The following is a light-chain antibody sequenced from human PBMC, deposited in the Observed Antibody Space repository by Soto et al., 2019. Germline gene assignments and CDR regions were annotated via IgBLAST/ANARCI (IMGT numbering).Light chain of an antibody. Sequence: EIVLTQSPATLSLSPGEGATLSCRASQSVASYLAWYQQKPGQAPRLLIYDASNRATGIPARFSGSGSGTDFTLTISSLEPEDFAVYYCQQRSNWITVGQGTRLEIK. J-gene: IGKJ5*01. CDR2: DAS. V-gene: IGKV3-11*01. CDR3: QQRSNWIT. CDR1: QSVASY.